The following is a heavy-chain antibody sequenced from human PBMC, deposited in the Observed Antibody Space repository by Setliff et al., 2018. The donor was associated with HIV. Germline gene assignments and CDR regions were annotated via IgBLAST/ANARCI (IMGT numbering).Heavy chain of an antibody. V-gene: IGHV4-4*09. CDR3: ARGLNYYGSGSYLPLGY. Sequence: SETLSLTCTVSGGSISSYYWSWIRQPPGKGLEWIGYIYTSGSTNYNPSLKSRVTISVDTSKNQFSLRLSSVTAADTAVYYCARGLNYYGSGSYLPLGYWGQGTLVTVSS. D-gene: IGHD3-10*01. J-gene: IGHJ4*02. CDR1: GGSISSYY. CDR2: IYTSGST.